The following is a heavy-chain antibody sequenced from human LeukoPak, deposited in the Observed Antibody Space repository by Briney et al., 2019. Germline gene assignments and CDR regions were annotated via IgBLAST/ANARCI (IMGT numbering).Heavy chain of an antibody. V-gene: IGHV4-39*07. J-gene: IGHJ5*02. Sequence: SETLSLTCTVSGGSISSSSYYWGWIRQPPGKGLEWIGSIYYSGSTYYNPSLKSRVTISVDTSKNQFSLKLSSVTAADTAVYYCASSSPTTWILSYNWFDPWGQGTLVTVSS. CDR3: ASSSPTTWILSYNWFDP. D-gene: IGHD5-18*01. CDR2: IYYSGST. CDR1: GGSISSSSYY.